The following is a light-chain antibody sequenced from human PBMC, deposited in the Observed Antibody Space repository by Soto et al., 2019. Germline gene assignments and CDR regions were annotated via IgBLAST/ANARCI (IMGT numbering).Light chain of an antibody. J-gene: IGKJ3*01. CDR1: RSISRH. V-gene: IGKV1-39*01. Sequence: DIQMTQSPSSLSASVGDRVTITCRASRSISRHLNWYQQKPGRAPNLLIYAASSLQSGVPSRFSGSGSGTDFNLTVSSLQPEDFATYYCQQSYSSPPLFTFGPGTKVD. CDR3: QQSYSSPPLFT. CDR2: AAS.